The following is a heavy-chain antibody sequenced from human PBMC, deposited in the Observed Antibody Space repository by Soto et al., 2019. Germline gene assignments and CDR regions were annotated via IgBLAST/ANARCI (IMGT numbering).Heavy chain of an antibody. V-gene: IGHV5-51*01. CDR2: IYPGDSDT. CDR1: GYSFTSYW. Sequence: GESLKISCKGSGYSFTSYWIGWVRQMPGKGLEWMGIIYPGDSDTRYSPSFQGQVTISADKSISTAYLQWSSLKASDTAVYYCARLKYYDFWSGPTPYGMDVWGQGTTVTVSS. D-gene: IGHD3-3*01. CDR3: ARLKYYDFWSGPTPYGMDV. J-gene: IGHJ6*02.